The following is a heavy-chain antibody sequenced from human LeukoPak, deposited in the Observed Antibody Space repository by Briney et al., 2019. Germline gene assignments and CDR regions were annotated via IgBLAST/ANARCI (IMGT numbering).Heavy chain of an antibody. D-gene: IGHD3-22*01. Sequence: GGSLRLSCAASGFTFSSYGMHWVRQAPGQGLEWMGWINPNSGGTNYAQKFQGRVTMTRDTSISTAYMELSRLRSDDTAVYYCARAHSSGYYPNWFDPWGQGTLVTVSS. CDR1: GFTFSSYG. CDR2: INPNSGGT. CDR3: ARAHSSGYYPNWFDP. J-gene: IGHJ5*02. V-gene: IGHV1-2*02.